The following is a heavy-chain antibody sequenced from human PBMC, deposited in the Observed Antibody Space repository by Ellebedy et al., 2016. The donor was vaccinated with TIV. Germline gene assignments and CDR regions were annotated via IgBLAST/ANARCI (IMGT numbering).Heavy chain of an antibody. CDR3: ARGHIQLWMGYRYYYYGMDV. J-gene: IGHJ6*02. D-gene: IGHD5-18*01. V-gene: IGHV4-34*01. CDR1: GGSFSGYY. Sequence: SETLSLTCAVYGGSFSGYYWSWIRQPPGKGLEWIGEINHSGSTNYNPSLKSRVTISVDTSKNQFSLKLSSVTAADTAVYYCARGHIQLWMGYRYYYYGMDVWGQGTTVTVSS. CDR2: INHSGST.